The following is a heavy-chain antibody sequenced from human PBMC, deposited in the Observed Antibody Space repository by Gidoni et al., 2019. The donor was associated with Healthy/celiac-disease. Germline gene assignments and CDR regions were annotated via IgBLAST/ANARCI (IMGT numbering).Heavy chain of an antibody. CDR3: ASGMITFGGVMGPPFDY. CDR1: GYSISSGYY. Sequence: QVLLQEPVPGLGKHSETLYLTCAVPGYSISSGYYWGWIRQPPGKGLEWIGSIYHSGSTYYNPSLKSRVTISVDTSKNQFSLKLSSVTAADTAVYYCASGMITFGGVMGPPFDYWGQGTLVTVSS. V-gene: IGHV4-38-2*01. D-gene: IGHD3-16*01. CDR2: IYHSGST. J-gene: IGHJ4*02.